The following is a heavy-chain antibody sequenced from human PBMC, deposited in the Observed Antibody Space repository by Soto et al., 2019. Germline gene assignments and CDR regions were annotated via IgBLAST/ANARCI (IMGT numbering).Heavy chain of an antibody. V-gene: IGHV4-59*01. D-gene: IGHD3-10*01. CDR3: ARGSSITMVRGVKFDF. Sequence: PSETLSLTCTVSGGSISSYYWSWIRQPPGKGLEWIGYIYYSGSTNYNPSLKSRVTISVDTSKNQFSLKLSSVTAADTAVYYCARGSSITMVRGVKFDFWGQGTLVTVSP. CDR1: GGSISSYY. J-gene: IGHJ4*02. CDR2: IYYSGST.